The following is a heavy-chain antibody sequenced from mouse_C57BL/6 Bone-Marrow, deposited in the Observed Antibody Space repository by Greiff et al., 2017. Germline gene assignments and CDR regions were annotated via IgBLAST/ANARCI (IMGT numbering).Heavy chain of an antibody. D-gene: IGHD1-1*01. V-gene: IGHV1-64*01. CDR2: IHPNSGST. Sequence: QVQLQQPGAELVKPGASVKLSCKASGYTFTSYWMHWVKQRPGQGLEWIGMIHPNSGSTNYNEKFKSKATLTVDKSSSTAYMQLSSLTSEDSAVYYCARGITKVPLCYAMDYWGQGTSVTVSS. CDR1: GYTFTSYW. J-gene: IGHJ4*01. CDR3: ARGITKVPLCYAMDY.